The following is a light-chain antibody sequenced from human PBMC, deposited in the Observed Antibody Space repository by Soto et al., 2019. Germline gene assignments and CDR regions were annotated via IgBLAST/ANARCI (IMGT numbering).Light chain of an antibody. V-gene: IGLV6-57*03. CDR1: GGSIASGY. Sequence: FMLTQPHSVSESPGKTVTISCTRSGGSIASGYVQWYRQRPGSAPNTVIYEDNQRPSGVPDRFSGSIDSSSNSASLTISGLQTEDEADYYCQSYHSSYPYVFGTGTQLTVL. J-gene: IGLJ1*01. CDR3: QSYHSSYPYV. CDR2: EDN.